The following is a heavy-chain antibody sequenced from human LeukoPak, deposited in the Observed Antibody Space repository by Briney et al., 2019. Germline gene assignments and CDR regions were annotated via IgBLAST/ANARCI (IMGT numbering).Heavy chain of an antibody. CDR1: GFMFSSYC. D-gene: IGHD3-3*01. Sequence: GGSLRLSCVASGFMFSSYCMTWVRQAPGKGLEWVANIKQDGSEKYYVDSVKGRFTISRDNAKNSLCLQMNSLRAEDTAVYYCARDQGDFWSGHVGWFDPWGQGTLVTVSS. CDR2: IKQDGSEK. CDR3: ARDQGDFWSGHVGWFDP. V-gene: IGHV3-7*05. J-gene: IGHJ5*02.